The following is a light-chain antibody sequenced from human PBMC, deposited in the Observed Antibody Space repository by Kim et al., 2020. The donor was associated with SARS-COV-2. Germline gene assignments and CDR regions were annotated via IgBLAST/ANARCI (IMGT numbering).Light chain of an antibody. Sequence: SASVGDRVTITCRASENIGTWLAWYQQKPGRAPSLLIYLASTSESGVPSRFSGTGSGTEFSLSITSLQPDDFATYYCQHYSRFPYTFGQGTKLEI. CDR3: QHYSRFPYT. V-gene: IGKV1-5*03. J-gene: IGKJ2*01. CDR2: LAS. CDR1: ENIGTW.